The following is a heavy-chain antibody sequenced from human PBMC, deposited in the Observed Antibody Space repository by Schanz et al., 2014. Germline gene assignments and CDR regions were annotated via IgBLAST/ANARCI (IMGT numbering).Heavy chain of an antibody. D-gene: IGHD2-15*01. CDR1: GFTFSSYS. V-gene: IGHV3-33*01. J-gene: IGHJ4*02. CDR2: IWYDGNNK. CDR3: ASRAAWGYFDY. Sequence: QVQLVESGGGVVQPGGSLRLSCAASGFTFSSYSMHWVRQAPGKGLEWVAVIWYDGNNKYYADSVKGRFTISRDNSKNTLYLQMNSLRAEDTAVYYCASRAAWGYFDYWGQGTLVTVSS.